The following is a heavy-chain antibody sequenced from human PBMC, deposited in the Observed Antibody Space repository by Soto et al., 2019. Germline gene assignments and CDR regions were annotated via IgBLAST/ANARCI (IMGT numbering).Heavy chain of an antibody. Sequence: QVQLQQWGAGLLKPSETLSLTCAVSGGSLSGNFWSWIRQTPGKGLDWISEINHGGDTHYSQSRKSRVTISVDPSKNQFSLKVNSLTAADTAVYYSARGEFAFSYCTSTSSHCAIEIWGQGTMVTISS. CDR1: GGSLSGNF. V-gene: IGHV4-34*01. CDR3: ARGEFAFSYCTSTSSHCAIEI. J-gene: IGHJ3*02. D-gene: IGHD2-2*01. CDR2: INHGGDT.